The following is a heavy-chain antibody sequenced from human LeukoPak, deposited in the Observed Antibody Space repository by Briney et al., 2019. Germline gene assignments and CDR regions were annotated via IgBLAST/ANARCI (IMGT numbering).Heavy chain of an antibody. J-gene: IGHJ3*02. V-gene: IGHV4-30-4*01. CDR2: IYYSGST. CDR1: GGSISSGDYY. Sequence: PSETLSLTCTVSGGSISSGDYYWSWIRQPPGKGLEWIGYIYYSGSTYYNPSLKSRVTISVDTSKNQFSLKLSSVAAADTAVFYCARGYSGYYNDAFDIWGQGTMVTVSS. CDR3: ARGYSGYYNDAFDI. D-gene: IGHD3-22*01.